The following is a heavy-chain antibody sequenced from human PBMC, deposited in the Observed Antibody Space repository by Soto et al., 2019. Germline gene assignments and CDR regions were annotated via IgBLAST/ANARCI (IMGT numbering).Heavy chain of an antibody. Sequence: PSDTRSLTCTVSGGAVSSGRYYSSWIRRPRGKGLEWIGYIYNSGSTNYNPSLKSRVTISVDTSKNHFSLRMSSVTAADTAVYYCARESDSGSYYFDYWGRGTLVTVSS. J-gene: IGHJ4*02. V-gene: IGHV4-61*03. CDR3: ARESDSGSYYFDY. CDR2: IYNSGST. D-gene: IGHD3-10*01. CDR1: GGAVSSGRYY.